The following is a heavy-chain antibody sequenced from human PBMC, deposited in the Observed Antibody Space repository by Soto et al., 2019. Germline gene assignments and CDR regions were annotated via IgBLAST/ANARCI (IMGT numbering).Heavy chain of an antibody. CDR1: GFTFGNYA. CDR2: IVASGGRT. V-gene: IGHV3-23*01. J-gene: IGHJ4*02. Sequence: QAGGSLRLSCAASGFTFGNYAMGWVRQAPGKGLEWVSGIVASGGRTFYADSAKGRFTISRDNSRSTLYLQMNSLRADDTAVYYCVKDLVVLSAIFDSWGRGTLVTVSS. D-gene: IGHD2-21*02. CDR3: VKDLVVLSAIFDS.